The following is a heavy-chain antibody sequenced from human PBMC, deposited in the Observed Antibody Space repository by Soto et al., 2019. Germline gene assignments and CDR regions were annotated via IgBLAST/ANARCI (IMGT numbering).Heavy chain of an antibody. CDR2: ISGSGDRT. Sequence: GGSLRLSCAASGFSFNIYAMSWVRQAPGKGLEWVSGISGSGDRTHYVDSVKGRFTISRDNVKNTLYLQMNSLRAEDTALYYCPKASTYEYVWGSFRYYFDHRGQGALVTVSS. D-gene: IGHD3-16*02. CDR1: GFSFNIYA. J-gene: IGHJ4*02. CDR3: PKASTYEYVWGSFRYYFDH. V-gene: IGHV3-23*01.